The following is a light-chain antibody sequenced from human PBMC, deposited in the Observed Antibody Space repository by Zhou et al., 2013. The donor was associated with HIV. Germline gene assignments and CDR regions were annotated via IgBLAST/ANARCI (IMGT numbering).Light chain of an antibody. V-gene: IGKV3-20*01. Sequence: EIVLTQSPGTLSLSPGERATLSCRASQSVSSSYLAWFQQKPGQAPSLLIYDASSRATGIPDRFSGSGSGTDFTLTISRLEPEDFAVYYCQQYGSSPYYFGQGTKLE. CDR3: QQYGSSPYY. CDR1: QSVSSSY. CDR2: DAS. J-gene: IGKJ2*01.